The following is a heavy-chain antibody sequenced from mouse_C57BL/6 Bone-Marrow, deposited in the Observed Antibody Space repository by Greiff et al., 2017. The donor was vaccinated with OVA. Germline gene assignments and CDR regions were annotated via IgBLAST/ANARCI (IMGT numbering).Heavy chain of an antibody. CDR1: GYTFTSYW. D-gene: IGHD2-1*01. V-gene: IGHV1-72*01. CDR2: IDPNSGGT. Sequence: VQLQQSGAELVKPGASVKLSCQASGYTFTSYWMHWVKQRPGRGLEWIGRIDPNSGGTKYNEKFKSKATLTVDKPSSTAYMQLSSLTSEDSAVYYCACNYVPYYYAMDYWGQGTSVTVSS. J-gene: IGHJ4*01. CDR3: ACNYVPYYYAMDY.